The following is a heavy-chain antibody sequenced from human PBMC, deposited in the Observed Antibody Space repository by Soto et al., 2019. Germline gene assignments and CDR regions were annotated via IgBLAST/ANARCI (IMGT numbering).Heavy chain of an antibody. D-gene: IGHD3-22*01. CDR3: ARAWYYYDSSGCDY. CDR1: GFTFSSYA. Sequence: GGSLRLSCAASGFTFSSYAMHWVRQAPCKGLEWVAVISYDGSNKYYADSVKGRFTISRDNSKNTLYLQMNSLRAEDTAVYYCARAWYYYDSSGCDYWGQGTLVTVSS. J-gene: IGHJ4*02. CDR2: ISYDGSNK. V-gene: IGHV3-30-3*01.